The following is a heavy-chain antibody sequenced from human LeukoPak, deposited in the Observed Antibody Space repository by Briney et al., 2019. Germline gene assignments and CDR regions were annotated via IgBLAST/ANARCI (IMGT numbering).Heavy chain of an antibody. CDR2: IYHSGST. Sequence: PSETLCLTCAVSGGSISSGGYSWSWIRQPPGKGLEWIGYIYHSGSTYYNPSLKSRVTISVDRSKNQFSLKLSSVTAADTAVYYCVRYMRDYFDYWGQGTLVTVSS. V-gene: IGHV4-30-2*01. D-gene: IGHD1-14*01. CDR1: GGSISSGGYS. J-gene: IGHJ4*02. CDR3: VRYMRDYFDY.